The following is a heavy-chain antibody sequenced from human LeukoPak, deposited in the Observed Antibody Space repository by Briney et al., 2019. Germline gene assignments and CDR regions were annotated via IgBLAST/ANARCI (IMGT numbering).Heavy chain of an antibody. CDR3: ARLLYCSSTSCTDY. D-gene: IGHD2-2*01. CDR1: GGSISSYY. J-gene: IGHJ4*02. Sequence: KPSETLSLTCTVSGGSISSYYWSWIRQPPGKGLEWIGYIYYSGSTNYNPSLKSRVTISVDTSKNQFSLKLSSVTAADTAVYYCARLLYCSSTSCTDYWGQGTLVTVSS. V-gene: IGHV4-59*08. CDR2: IYYSGST.